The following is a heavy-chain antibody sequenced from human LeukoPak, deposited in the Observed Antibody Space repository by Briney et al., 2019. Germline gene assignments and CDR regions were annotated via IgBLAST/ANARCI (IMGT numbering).Heavy chain of an antibody. D-gene: IGHD1-26*01. CDR3: GMSGDRVPLQDDVFDV. J-gene: IGHJ3*01. CDR2: IYPGDSGP. Sequence: GESLKISCKVSGYSFTSYCIGWVRQMPGKGLEWMGIIYPGDSGPTYSPSFQGQVTISVDQSLNTAYLQWSSLQASDTAMYYCGMSGDRVPLQDDVFDVWGQGTMVTVST. V-gene: IGHV5-51*01. CDR1: GYSFTSYC.